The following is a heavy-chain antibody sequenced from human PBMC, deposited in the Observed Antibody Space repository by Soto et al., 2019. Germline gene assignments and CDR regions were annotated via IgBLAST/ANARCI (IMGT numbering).Heavy chain of an antibody. CDR3: ARTFLNRGSCYFDY. CDR2: IYHSGST. CDR1: GGSISSSNW. D-gene: IGHD2-15*01. J-gene: IGHJ4*02. Sequence: SETLSLTCAVSGGSISSSNWWSWVRQPPGKGLEWIGEIYHSGSTNYNPSLKSRVTISVDKSKNQFSLKLSSVTAEDTAVYYCARTFLNRGSCYFDYWGQGTLVTVSS. V-gene: IGHV4-4*02.